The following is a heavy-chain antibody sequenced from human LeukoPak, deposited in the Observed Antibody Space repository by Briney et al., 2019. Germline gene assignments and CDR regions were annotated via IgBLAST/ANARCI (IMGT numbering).Heavy chain of an antibody. V-gene: IGHV5-51*01. D-gene: IGHD4-17*01. J-gene: IGHJ5*02. CDR3: ARPCGDYGCNWFDP. Sequence: GESLKISCKGSGYSFTSDWIGWVRQTPGKGLEWMGIIYPGDSETRYSPSFQGQVTISADKSISTAYLQWSSLKASDTAMYYCARPCGDYGCNWFDPWGQGTLVTVSS. CDR1: GYSFTSDW. CDR2: IYPGDSET.